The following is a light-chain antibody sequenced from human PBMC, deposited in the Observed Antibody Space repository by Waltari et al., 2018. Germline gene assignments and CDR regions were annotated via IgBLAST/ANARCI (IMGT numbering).Light chain of an antibody. Sequence: DVQMSQSPSSLSASVGDRVTITCRASLRIDKALNWYQQKPGTAPKLLTYASSTLQSGVPSRFTGSGSGTHFTLTISSLQPEDIATYSCQQSQGVPFTFGQGTKVDIK. V-gene: IGKV1-39*01. CDR1: LRIDKA. J-gene: IGKJ2*01. CDR2: ASS. CDR3: QQSQGVPFT.